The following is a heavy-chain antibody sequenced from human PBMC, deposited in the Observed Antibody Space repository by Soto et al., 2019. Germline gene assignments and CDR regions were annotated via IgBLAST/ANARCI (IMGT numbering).Heavy chain of an antibody. D-gene: IGHD3-16*02. J-gene: IGHJ4*02. CDR3: ARGYDYVWGSYRPSRYFDY. CDR1: GGSISSGGYS. CDR2: IYHSGST. Sequence: NPSETLSLTCAVSGGSISSGGYSWSWIRQPPGKGLEWIGYIYHSGSTYYNPSLKSRVTISVDRSKNQFSLKLSSVTAADTAVYYCARGYDYVWGSYRPSRYFDYWGQGTLVTVSS. V-gene: IGHV4-30-2*01.